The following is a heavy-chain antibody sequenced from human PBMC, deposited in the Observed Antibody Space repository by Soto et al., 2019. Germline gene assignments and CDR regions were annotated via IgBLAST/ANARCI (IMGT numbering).Heavy chain of an antibody. V-gene: IGHV6-1*01. CDR2: TYYRSKWYN. CDR1: GDSVSSNSAA. J-gene: IGHJ6*02. D-gene: IGHD2-8*01. Sequence: PSQTLSLTCALSGDSVSSNSAAWNWIRQSPSRGREWLGRTYYRSKWYNDYAVSVKSRITINPDTSKNQFSLQLNSVTPEDTAVYYCARDCTNGVCYPSYHYGMDVWGQGTTVTV. CDR3: ARDCTNGVCYPSYHYGMDV.